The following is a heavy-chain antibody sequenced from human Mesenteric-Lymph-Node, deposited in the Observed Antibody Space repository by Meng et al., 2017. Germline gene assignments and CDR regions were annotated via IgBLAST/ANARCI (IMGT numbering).Heavy chain of an antibody. J-gene: IGHJ4*02. CDR1: GGSISSGGYYW. CDR2: IYPDDSDT. CDR3: AREGVLEVAGTFDS. V-gene: IGHV5-51*01. D-gene: IGHD6-19*01. Sequence: GGSLRLSCTVSGGSISSGGYYWSWIRQHPGKGLEWIGYIYPDDSDTRYSPSFQGHVTISADKSMSTAYLQWSSLKASDTAMYYCAREGVLEVAGTFDSWGQGTLVTVSS.